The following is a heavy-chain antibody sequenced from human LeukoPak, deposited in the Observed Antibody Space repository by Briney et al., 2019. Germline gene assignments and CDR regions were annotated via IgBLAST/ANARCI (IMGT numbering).Heavy chain of an antibody. D-gene: IGHD2-8*01. CDR2: IYNSGST. V-gene: IGHV4-31*03. J-gene: IGHJ4*02. Sequence: PLETLSLTCTVSGGSISSGGYYWNWIRQHPGKGLEWIGYIYNSGSTYYNPSLKSRSTISVDTSKNQFSLKLSSVTAADTAVYYCARGYCTNGVCSSDYFDYWGQGTLVTVSS. CDR3: ARGYCTNGVCSSDYFDY. CDR1: GGSISSGGYY.